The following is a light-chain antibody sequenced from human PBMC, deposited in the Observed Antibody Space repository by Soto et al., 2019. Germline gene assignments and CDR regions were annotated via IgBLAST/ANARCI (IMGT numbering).Light chain of an antibody. CDR2: GIS. CDR1: SSNIGAGYD. V-gene: IGLV1-40*01. CDR3: PCYNSSVV. J-gene: IGLJ2*01. Sequence: QSVLTQPPSVSGAPGQWVTISCTGSSSNIGAGYDVHWYQQLPGTAPKLIIYGISNRPSGVPDRFSGSKSGTTASLAITGHQAEDEACYSCPCYNSSVVFGGGTKVTVL.